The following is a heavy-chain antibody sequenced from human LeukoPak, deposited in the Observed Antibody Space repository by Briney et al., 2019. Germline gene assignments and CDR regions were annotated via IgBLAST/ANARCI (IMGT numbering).Heavy chain of an antibody. CDR3: AKGGWLDD. CDR1: GFTFSTYD. CDR2: ISGKGGST. Sequence: AGSLSFSCLASGFTFSTYDMTWVRQAAGKGLEWVSVISGKGGSTYYYADSVKGRFTISRDNPKHTLYLEMNSLRAEDTAVYYCAKGGWLDDWGQGTLVTVSS. J-gene: IGHJ4*02. V-gene: IGHV3-23*01.